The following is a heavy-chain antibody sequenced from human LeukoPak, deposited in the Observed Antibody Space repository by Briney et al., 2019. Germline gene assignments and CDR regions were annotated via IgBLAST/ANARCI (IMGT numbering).Heavy chain of an antibody. J-gene: IGHJ4*02. CDR2: IYYSGST. CDR1: GGSISSYY. V-gene: IGHV4-59*12. D-gene: IGHD2-2*01. CDR3: AREGVPAARIFDY. Sequence: SETLSLTCTVSGGSISSYYWSWIRQPPGKGLEWIGYIYYSGSTNYNPSLKSRVTISVDTSKNQFSLKLSSVTAADTAMYYCAREGVPAARIFDYWGQGTLVTVSS.